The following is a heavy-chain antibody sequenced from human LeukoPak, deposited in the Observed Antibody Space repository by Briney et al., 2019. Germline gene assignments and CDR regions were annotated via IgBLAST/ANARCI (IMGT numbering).Heavy chain of an antibody. J-gene: IGHJ6*02. V-gene: IGHV3-11*01. Sequence: GGSLRLSCAASGFTFSDYYMSWIRQAPGKGLEWVSYISSSGSTIYYADSVKGRFTISRDNAKNSLYLQMNSLRAEDTAVYCCARSPSTDYYGSGSGYYGMDVWGQGTTVTVSS. CDR2: ISSSGSTI. D-gene: IGHD3-10*01. CDR1: GFTFSDYY. CDR3: ARSPSTDYYGSGSGYYGMDV.